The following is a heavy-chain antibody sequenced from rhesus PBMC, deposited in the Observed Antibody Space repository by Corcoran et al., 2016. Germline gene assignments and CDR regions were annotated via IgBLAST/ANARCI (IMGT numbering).Heavy chain of an antibody. CDR3: ARHGLSGYSYSYSLDV. D-gene: IGHD5-12*01. J-gene: IGHJ5-2*02. V-gene: IGHV4-160*01. CDR2: IRSGGST. CDR1: GGSVSVYW. Sequence: QVQLQQWGEGLVKPSETLSLTCAVYGGSVSVYWWGWILQPPGKGLEWSGRIRSGGSTNYNPSLKSRVTISIDTSKNQFSLKLSSVTAADTAVYYCARHGLSGYSYSYSLDVWGRGVLVTVSS.